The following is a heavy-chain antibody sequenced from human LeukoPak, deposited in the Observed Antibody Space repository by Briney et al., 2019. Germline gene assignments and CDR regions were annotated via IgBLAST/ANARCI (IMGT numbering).Heavy chain of an antibody. D-gene: IGHD1-20*01. V-gene: IGHV4-34*01. Sequence: PSETLSLTCAVYGGSFSGYYWSWIRQPPGKGLEWIGEINHSGSTNYNPSLKSRVTISVDTSKNQFSLKLSSVTAADTAVYYCARGNWIDYWGQGTLVTVSP. CDR1: GGSFSGYY. CDR2: INHSGST. J-gene: IGHJ4*02. CDR3: ARGNWIDY.